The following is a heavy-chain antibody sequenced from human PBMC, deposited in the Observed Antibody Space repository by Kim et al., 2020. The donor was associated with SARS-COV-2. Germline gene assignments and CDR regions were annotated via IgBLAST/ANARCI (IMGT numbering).Heavy chain of an antibody. CDR1: GGTFSSYA. Sequence: SVKVSCKASGGTFSSYAISWVRQAPGQGLEWMGRIIPILGIANYAQKFQGRVTITADKSTSTAYMELSSLRSEDTAVYYCARDSGTYDILTGYGYWGQGTLVTVSS. D-gene: IGHD3-9*01. CDR3: ARDSGTYDILTGYGY. J-gene: IGHJ4*02. V-gene: IGHV1-69*04. CDR2: IIPILGIA.